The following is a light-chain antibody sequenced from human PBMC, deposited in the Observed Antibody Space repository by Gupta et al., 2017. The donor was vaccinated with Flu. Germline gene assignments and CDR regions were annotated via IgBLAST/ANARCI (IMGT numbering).Light chain of an antibody. V-gene: IGKV3-11*01. CDR1: QSVRNF. CDR2: DVF. CDR3: QLSSA. J-gene: IGKJ4*01. Sequence: SLSPGERATPACRASQSVRNFLACYQQKPGQSPRLLIYDVFNRATGIPARFSGSGSGTDFILTISSLEPEDFAVYYCQLSSAFGGGTKVEI.